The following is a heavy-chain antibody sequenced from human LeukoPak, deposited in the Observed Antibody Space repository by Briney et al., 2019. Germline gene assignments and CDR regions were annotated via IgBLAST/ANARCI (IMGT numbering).Heavy chain of an antibody. Sequence: SVKVSCKASGYTFTGYYMHWVRQAPGQGLEWMGGIIPIFGTANYAQKFQGRVTITADKSTSTAYMELSSLRSEDTAVYYCARDSIFGVVIRPKRGVFDYWGQGTLVTVSS. CDR3: ARDSIFGVVIRPKRGVFDY. CDR1: GYTFTGYY. CDR2: IIPIFGTA. J-gene: IGHJ4*02. V-gene: IGHV1-69*06. D-gene: IGHD3-3*01.